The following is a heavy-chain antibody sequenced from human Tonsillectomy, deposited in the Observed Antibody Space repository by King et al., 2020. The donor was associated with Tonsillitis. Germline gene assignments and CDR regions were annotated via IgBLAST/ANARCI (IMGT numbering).Heavy chain of an antibody. CDR1: GYTFTGYY. CDR3: AGDKRQWLVRGKCYFDY. CDR2: INPNSGGT. Sequence: VQLVESGAEVKKPGASVKVSCKASGYTFTGYYMHWVRQAPGQGLEWMGWINPNSGGTNYAQKFQGRVTMTRDTSISTAYMGLGRLRSDDTAVHYCAGDKRQWLVRGKCYFDYWGQGTLVTVSS. V-gene: IGHV1-2*02. J-gene: IGHJ4*02. D-gene: IGHD6-19*01.